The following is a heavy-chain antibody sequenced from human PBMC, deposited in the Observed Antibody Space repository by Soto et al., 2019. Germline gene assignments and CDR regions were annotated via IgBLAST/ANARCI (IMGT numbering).Heavy chain of an antibody. J-gene: IGHJ4*02. CDR1: GGSISSSSYY. D-gene: IGHD3-3*01. CDR3: ARQSGDFWSGYYSFAGIDY. CDR2: IYYSGST. Sequence: SETLSLTCTVSGGSISSSSYYWGWIRQPPGKGLEWIGSIYYSGSTYYNPSLKSRVTISVDTSKNQFSLKLSSVTAADTAVYYCARQSGDFWSGYYSFAGIDYWGQGTLVTVSS. V-gene: IGHV4-39*01.